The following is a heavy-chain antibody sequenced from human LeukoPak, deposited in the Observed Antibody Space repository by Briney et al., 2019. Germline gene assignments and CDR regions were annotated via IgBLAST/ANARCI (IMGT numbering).Heavy chain of an antibody. D-gene: IGHD3-22*01. CDR1: GFTFSSYA. V-gene: IGHV3-30*04. CDR3: AKDREYYDSSGYYSFDY. CDR2: ISYDGSNK. J-gene: IGHJ4*02. Sequence: QTGGSLRLSCAASGFTFSSYAMHWVRQAPGKGLEWVAVISYDGSNKYYADSVKGRFTISRDNSKNTLYLQMNSLRAEDTAVYYCAKDREYYDSSGYYSFDYWGQGTLVTVSS.